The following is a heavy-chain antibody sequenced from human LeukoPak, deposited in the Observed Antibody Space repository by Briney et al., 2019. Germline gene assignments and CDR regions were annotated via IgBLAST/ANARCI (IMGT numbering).Heavy chain of an antibody. CDR3: ARYCSSTSCYHPDAFDI. Sequence: SVKVSCKASGGTFSSYAISWVRQAPGQGLEWMGGIIPISGTANYAQKFQGRVTITADESTSTAYMELSSLRSEDTAVYYCARYCSSTSCYHPDAFDIWGQGTMVTVSS. CDR1: GGTFSSYA. D-gene: IGHD2-2*01. V-gene: IGHV1-69*13. J-gene: IGHJ3*02. CDR2: IIPISGTA.